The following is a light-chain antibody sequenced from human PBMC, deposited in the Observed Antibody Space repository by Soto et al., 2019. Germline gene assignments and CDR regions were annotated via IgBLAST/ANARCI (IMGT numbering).Light chain of an antibody. J-gene: IGKJ4*01. CDR2: DAS. Sequence: DIQITQSPSALSASVGDRVTITCQASQDIKYYLNWYQHRPGKAPELLIYDASNLEAGVPSRFSGSGSGTDFTFTISSLQPEDIATYYCQQYENVPLTFGGGTKVDI. CDR3: QQYENVPLT. CDR1: QDIKYY. V-gene: IGKV1-33*01.